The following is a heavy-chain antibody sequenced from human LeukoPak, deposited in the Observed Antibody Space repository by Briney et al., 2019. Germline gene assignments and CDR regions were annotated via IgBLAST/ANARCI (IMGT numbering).Heavy chain of an antibody. Sequence: GGSLRLSCAPSGFTFSSYWMSWARQAPGKGLEWVANIKQDGSEKYYVDSVKGRFTISRDNAKNSLYLQMNGLRPEDTAVYYCAKEGDYYGSGSYRDGFDIWGQGTRATVSS. CDR2: IKQDGSEK. V-gene: IGHV3-7*01. D-gene: IGHD3-10*01. J-gene: IGHJ3*02. CDR3: AKEGDYYGSGSYRDGFDI. CDR1: GFTFSSYW.